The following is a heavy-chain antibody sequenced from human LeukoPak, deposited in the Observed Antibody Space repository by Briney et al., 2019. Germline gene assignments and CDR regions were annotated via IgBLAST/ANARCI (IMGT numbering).Heavy chain of an antibody. D-gene: IGHD6-19*01. CDR2: TYYRSKWYN. V-gene: IGHV6-1*01. J-gene: IGHJ4*02. CDR1: GDSVSSNSAA. CDR3: ARAPRRSSSGWTSFDY. Sequence: SQTLSLTRAISGDSVSSNSAAWNWIRQSPSRGLEWLGRTYYRSKWYNDYAVSVKSRITINPDTSKNQFSLQLNSVTPEDTAVYYCARAPRRSSSGWTSFDYWGQGTLVTVSS.